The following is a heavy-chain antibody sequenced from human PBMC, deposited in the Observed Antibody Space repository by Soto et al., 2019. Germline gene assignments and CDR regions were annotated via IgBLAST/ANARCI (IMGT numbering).Heavy chain of an antibody. Sequence: SETLSLTCTVSGGSISSYYWSWIRQPPGKGLEWIGYIYYSGSTNYNPSLKSRVTISVDTSKNQFSLKLSSVTAADTAVYYCARGFIAAAGYDAFDIWGQGTMVTVSS. J-gene: IGHJ3*02. CDR2: IYYSGST. CDR1: GGSISSYY. V-gene: IGHV4-59*01. D-gene: IGHD6-13*01. CDR3: ARGFIAAAGYDAFDI.